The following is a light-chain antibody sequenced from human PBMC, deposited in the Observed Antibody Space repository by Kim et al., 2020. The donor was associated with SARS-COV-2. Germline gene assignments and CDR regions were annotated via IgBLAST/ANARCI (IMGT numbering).Light chain of an antibody. CDR2: GNS. CDR3: QSYDSSLRGV. Sequence: QSVLTQTPSVSGAPGQRVTISCTGSSSNIGAGYDVHWYQQLPGTAPKLLIYGNSNRPSGVPDRFSGSKSGTSASLAITGLQAEDEADYYCQSYDSSLRGVFGGGTAARP. V-gene: IGLV1-40*01. CDR1: SSNIGAGYD. J-gene: IGLJ3*02.